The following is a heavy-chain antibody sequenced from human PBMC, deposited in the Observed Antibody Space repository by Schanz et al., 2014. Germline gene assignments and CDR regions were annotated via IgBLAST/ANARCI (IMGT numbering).Heavy chain of an antibody. CDR1: GFTFSRFG. CDR3: AKDDTQVNGMDV. J-gene: IGHJ6*02. V-gene: IGHV3-30*18. CDR2: ISYDGRHK. Sequence: VQLVESGGSVVQPGRSLRLSCAASGFTFSRFGVNWVRQAPGKGLEWVAIISYDGRHKNYADSVKGRFTISRDNSKNTLHLQMNSLRVEDTAVYYCAKDDTQVNGMDVWGQGTTVTVSS.